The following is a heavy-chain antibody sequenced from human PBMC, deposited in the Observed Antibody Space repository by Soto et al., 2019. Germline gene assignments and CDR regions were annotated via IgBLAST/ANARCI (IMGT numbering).Heavy chain of an antibody. V-gene: IGHV4-59*08. J-gene: IGHJ3*02. D-gene: IGHD3-10*01. Sequence: SETLSLTCTVSGGSISSYYWSWIRQPPGKGLEWIGYIYYSGSTNYNPSLKSRVTISVDTSKNQFSLKLSSVTAADTAVYYCYGSGSYWAHDAFDIWGQGTMVTVSS. CDR3: YGSGSYWAHDAFDI. CDR1: GGSISSYY. CDR2: IYYSGST.